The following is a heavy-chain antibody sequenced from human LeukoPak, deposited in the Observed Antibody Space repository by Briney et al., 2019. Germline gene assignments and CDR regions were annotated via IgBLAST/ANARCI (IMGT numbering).Heavy chain of an antibody. Sequence: GGSLRLSCAASGFTFSSYWMSWVRQAPEKGLEWVANIKQDGSEKYYVDSVKGRFTISRDNAKNSLYLQMNSLRAEDTAVYYCARGPSGGLETTDYYYYYMDVWGKGTTVTVSS. CDR2: IKQDGSEK. V-gene: IGHV3-7*01. J-gene: IGHJ6*03. CDR1: GFTFSSYW. CDR3: ARGPSGGLETTDYYYYYMDV. D-gene: IGHD1-1*01.